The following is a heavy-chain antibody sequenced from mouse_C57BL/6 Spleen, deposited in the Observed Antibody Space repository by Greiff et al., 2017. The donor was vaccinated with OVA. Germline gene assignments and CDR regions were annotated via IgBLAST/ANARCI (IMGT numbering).Heavy chain of an antibody. D-gene: IGHD3-2*02. Sequence: VQLQQPGAELVMPGASVKLSCKASGYTFTSYWMHWVKQRPGQGLEWIGEIDPSDSYTNYNQKFKGKSTLTVDKSSSTAYMQLSSLTSEDSAVYYCARGGSSGYVGFAYWGQGTLVTVSA. CDR2: IDPSDSYT. J-gene: IGHJ3*01. CDR3: ARGGSSGYVGFAY. V-gene: IGHV1-69*01. CDR1: GYTFTSYW.